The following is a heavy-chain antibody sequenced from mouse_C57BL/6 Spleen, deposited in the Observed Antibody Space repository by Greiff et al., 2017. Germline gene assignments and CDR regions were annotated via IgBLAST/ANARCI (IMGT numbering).Heavy chain of an antibody. V-gene: IGHV14-2*01. CDR2: IDPEDGET. Sequence: LVESGAELVKPGASVKLSCTASGFNIKDYYMHWVKQRTEQGLEWIGRIDPEDGETKYAPNFQGKATITADTSSNTAYLQLSSLTSEDTAVYYCASAYYSNYGYAMDYWGQGTSVTVSS. CDR1: GFNIKDYY. CDR3: ASAYYSNYGYAMDY. J-gene: IGHJ4*01. D-gene: IGHD2-5*01.